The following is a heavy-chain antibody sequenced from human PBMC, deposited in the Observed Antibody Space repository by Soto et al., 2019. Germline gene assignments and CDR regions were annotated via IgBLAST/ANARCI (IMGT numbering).Heavy chain of an antibody. J-gene: IGHJ4*02. CDR3: ARRTVNIRTFYSGLKTHSFDY. D-gene: IGHD6-19*01. CDR2: IYYRGST. Sequence: TSETLSLTCAVSGDSMSSSDYYWGWIRQPPGKGLEGIGSIYYRGSTYYNPSLQSRVAISVDTSKNQFSLKLKSVTAADTAIYYCARRTVNIRTFYSGLKTHSFDYWGQGAPVTVAS. CDR1: GDSMSSSDYY. V-gene: IGHV4-39*01.